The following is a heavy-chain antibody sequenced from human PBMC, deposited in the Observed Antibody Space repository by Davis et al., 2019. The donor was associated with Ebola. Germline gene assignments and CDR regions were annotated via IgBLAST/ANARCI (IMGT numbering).Heavy chain of an antibody. CDR1: GYTFTSYY. Sequence: ASVKVSCKASGYTFTSYYMHWVRQAPGQGLEWMGIINPSGGSTSYAQKFQGRVTMTTDTSTSTAYMELRSLRSDDTAVYYCARDEHDYGDYNWFDPWGQGTLVTVSS. V-gene: IGHV1-46*01. J-gene: IGHJ5*02. D-gene: IGHD4-17*01. CDR2: INPSGGST. CDR3: ARDEHDYGDYNWFDP.